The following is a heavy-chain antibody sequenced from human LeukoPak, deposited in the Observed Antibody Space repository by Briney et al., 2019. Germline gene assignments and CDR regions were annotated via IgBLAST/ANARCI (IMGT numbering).Heavy chain of an antibody. CDR1: GGSISGYY. CDR3: AREYCSSISCYFDY. J-gene: IGHJ4*02. Sequence: SETLSLTCTVSGGSISGYYWTWIRQPPGKGLEWIGYIYYSGSTDYNPSLKSRVTISADTSKNQFSLKLSSVTAADTAVYYCAREYCSSISCYFDYWGQGTLVTVSS. V-gene: IGHV4-59*01. D-gene: IGHD2-2*01. CDR2: IYYSGST.